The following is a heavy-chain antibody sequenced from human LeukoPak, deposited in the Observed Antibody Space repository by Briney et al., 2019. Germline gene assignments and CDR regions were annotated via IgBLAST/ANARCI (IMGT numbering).Heavy chain of an antibody. V-gene: IGHV3-21*04. D-gene: IGHD1-26*01. CDR2: ISSSSSYI. Sequence: PGGSLRLSCAASGFTLSTYPLTWVGQAPGKGRKWVPPISSSSSYIYYADSVKGRFTISRDDSRNTLYLQMNSLRGDDTAVYYCVKDVGKWESLHFFGYWGQGTLVTVSS. CDR1: GFTLSTYP. J-gene: IGHJ4*02. CDR3: VKDVGKWESLHFFGY.